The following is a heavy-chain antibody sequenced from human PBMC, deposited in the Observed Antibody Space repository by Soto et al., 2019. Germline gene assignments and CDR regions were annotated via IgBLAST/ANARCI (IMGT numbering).Heavy chain of an antibody. CDR2: IAKTGSDI. J-gene: IGHJ4*02. CDR1: GFTFSDYY. CDR3: ARGARTFDY. Sequence: QVHLVESGGGLVRPGGSLRLSCAVSGFTFSDYYMSWFRQAPGKGLEWVSYIAKTGSDIRYADSVKGRFTLSRDNAKNLLYLEMNSLRAEDTAVYYCARGARTFDYRGQGPLLSVSS. V-gene: IGHV3-11*01.